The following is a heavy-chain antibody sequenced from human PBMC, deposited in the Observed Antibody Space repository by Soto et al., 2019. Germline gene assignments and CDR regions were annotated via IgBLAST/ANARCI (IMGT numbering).Heavy chain of an antibody. V-gene: IGHV3-23*01. CDR1: GFTFYSYA. D-gene: IGHD1-7*01. J-gene: IGHJ4*02. Sequence: EVQLLESGGGLVQPGGSLRLSCAASGFTFYSYAMTWVRQAPGKGLEWVSSISGSGGTTYYADSVKGRFTISRDSSKNTLYLQMNSLRTEDTAVYYCAKAHSFVELTPFDYWGQGSPVTVSS. CDR3: AKAHSFVELTPFDY. CDR2: ISGSGGTT.